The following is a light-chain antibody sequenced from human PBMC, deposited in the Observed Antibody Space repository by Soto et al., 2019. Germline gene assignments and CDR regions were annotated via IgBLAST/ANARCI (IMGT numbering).Light chain of an antibody. CDR3: QQYSSVPRT. CDR2: GVS. V-gene: IGKV3-20*01. CDR1: QSVTSNF. J-gene: IGKJ1*01. Sequence: ELVLTQSPGTLSLSPGERATLSCRASQSVTSNFLAWYQQKPAQAPRLLIYGVSNRPTGIPARFSGSGSGTDFTLTISRLEPEDSALYYCQQYSSVPRTFGQGTKVEIK.